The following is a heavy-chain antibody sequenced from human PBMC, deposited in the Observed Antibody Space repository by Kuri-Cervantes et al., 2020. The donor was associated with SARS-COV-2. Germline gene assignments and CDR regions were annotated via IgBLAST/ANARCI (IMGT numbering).Heavy chain of an antibody. V-gene: IGHV4-34*01. CDR3: ARGSTCSGGSCYFEGFDP. J-gene: IGHJ5*02. D-gene: IGHD2-15*01. CDR2: INHNGST. Sequence: SETLSLTCAGYSGSFSDYYWSWIRQTPEMGLEWIGEINHNGSTNYNPSLRSRVTILVDTSMNQFSLSLSSVTAADTALYYCARGSTCSGGSCYFEGFDPWGQGTLVTVSS. CDR1: SGSFSDYY.